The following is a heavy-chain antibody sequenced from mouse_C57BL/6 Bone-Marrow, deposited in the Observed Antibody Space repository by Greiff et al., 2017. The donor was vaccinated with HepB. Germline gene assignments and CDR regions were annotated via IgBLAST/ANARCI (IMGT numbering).Heavy chain of an antibody. CDR3: ARAGYDYDAMDY. Sequence: VQLQQSGAELVKPGASVKLSCKASGYTFTSYWMHWVKQRPGQGLEWIGMIHPNSGSTNYNEKFKSKATLTVDKSSSTAYMQLSSLTSEDSAVYYCARAGYDYDAMDYWGQGTSVTVSS. CDR2: IHPNSGST. CDR1: GYTFTSYW. V-gene: IGHV1-64*01. J-gene: IGHJ4*01.